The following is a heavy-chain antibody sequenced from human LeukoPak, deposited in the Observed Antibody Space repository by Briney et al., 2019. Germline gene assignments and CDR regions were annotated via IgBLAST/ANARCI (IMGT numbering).Heavy chain of an antibody. CDR3: ARVGYCSGGSCPGAFDI. V-gene: IGHV4-34*01. CDR2: INHSGST. Sequence: GSLRLSCTASGFTFSYNWMSWVRQALGKGLEWIGEINHSGSTNYNPSLKSRVTISVDTSKNQFSLKLSSVTAADTAVYYCARVGYCSGGSCPGAFDIWGQGTMVTVSS. D-gene: IGHD2-15*01. J-gene: IGHJ3*02. CDR1: GFTFSYNW.